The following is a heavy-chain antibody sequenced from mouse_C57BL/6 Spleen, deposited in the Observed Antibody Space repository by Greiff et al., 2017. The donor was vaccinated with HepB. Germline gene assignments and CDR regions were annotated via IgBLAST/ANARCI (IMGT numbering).Heavy chain of an antibody. D-gene: IGHD1-1*01. V-gene: IGHV1-69*01. Sequence: VQLQQSGAELVMPGASVKLSCKASGYTFTSYWMHWVTQRPGQGLEWIGEIDPSDSYTNYNQTFKGKSTLTVDKSSSTAYMQLSSLTSEDSAVYYCARGGDYYGSSDGGQGTTLTVSS. J-gene: IGHJ2*01. CDR3: ARGGDYYGSSD. CDR2: IDPSDSYT. CDR1: GYTFTSYW.